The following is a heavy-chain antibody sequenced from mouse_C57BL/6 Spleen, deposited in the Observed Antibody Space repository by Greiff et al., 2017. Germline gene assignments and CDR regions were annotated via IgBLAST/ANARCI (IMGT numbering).Heavy chain of an antibody. J-gene: IGHJ2*01. CDR3: TRDSSGYYFDY. CDR1: GFTFSSYA. D-gene: IGHD3-2*02. CDR2: ISSGGDYI. V-gene: IGHV5-9-1*02. Sequence: KLVESGEGLVKPGGSLKLSCAASGFTFSSYAMSWVRQTPEKRLEWVAYISSGGDYIYYADTVKGRFTISRDNARNTLYLQMSSLKSEDTAMYYCTRDSSGYYFDYWGQGTTLTVSS.